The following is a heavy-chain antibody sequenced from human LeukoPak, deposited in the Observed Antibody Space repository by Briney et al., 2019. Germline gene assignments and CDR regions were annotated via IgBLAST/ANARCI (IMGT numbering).Heavy chain of an antibody. J-gene: IGHJ6*02. D-gene: IGHD3-3*01. CDR3: AGFANLRLLEWLSPHNGMDV. CDR1: GGSISNYY. V-gene: IGHV4-59*01. CDR2: IYYSGST. Sequence: PSETLSLTCTVSGGSISNYYWSWIRQPPGKGLEWIGYIYYSGSTNYNPSLKSRVTISVDTSKNQFSLKLSSVTAADTAVYYCAGFANLRLLEWLSPHNGMDVWGQGTTVTVSS.